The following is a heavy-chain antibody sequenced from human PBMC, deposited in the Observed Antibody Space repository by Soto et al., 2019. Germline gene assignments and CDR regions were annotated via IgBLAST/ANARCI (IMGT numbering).Heavy chain of an antibody. CDR2: IIPIFGTA. CDR3: ARDREIAAAGQDY. Sequence: SVKVSCKASGGTFSSYAISWVRQAPGQGLEWMGGIIPIFGTANYAQKFQGRVTITADESTSTAYMELSSLRSEDTAVYYCARDREIAAAGQDYWGQGTLVTVSS. CDR1: GGTFSSYA. V-gene: IGHV1-69*13. J-gene: IGHJ4*02. D-gene: IGHD6-13*01.